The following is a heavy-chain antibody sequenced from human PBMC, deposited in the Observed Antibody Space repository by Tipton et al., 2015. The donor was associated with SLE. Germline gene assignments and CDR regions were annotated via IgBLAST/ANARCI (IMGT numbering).Heavy chain of an antibody. CDR3: ARVPRTFYYDYSGHFDY. Sequence: TLSLTCTVSGGSISSADYYWSWIRPHPGKGLEWIGYIYYTMSAYYNPSLKSRVIISLDTSKNHFSLKLSSVTAADTAVYYCARVPRTFYYDYSGHFDYWGPGTLVTVSS. V-gene: IGHV4-31*03. CDR2: IYYTMSA. J-gene: IGHJ4*02. D-gene: IGHD3-22*01. CDR1: GGSISSADYY.